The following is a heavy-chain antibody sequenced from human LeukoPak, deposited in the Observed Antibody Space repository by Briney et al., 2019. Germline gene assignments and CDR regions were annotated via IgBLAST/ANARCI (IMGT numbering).Heavy chain of an antibody. CDR1: GGSISSYY. CDR2: IYYSGST. CDR3: ARSPGAFDI. Sequence: PSETLSLTCTVSGGSISSYYWSWIRQPPGKGLEWIGYIYYSGSTNYNPSLKSRVTISVDTSKNQFSPKLSSVTAADTAVYYCARSPGAFDIWGQGTMVTVSS. J-gene: IGHJ3*02. V-gene: IGHV4-59*01. D-gene: IGHD7-27*01.